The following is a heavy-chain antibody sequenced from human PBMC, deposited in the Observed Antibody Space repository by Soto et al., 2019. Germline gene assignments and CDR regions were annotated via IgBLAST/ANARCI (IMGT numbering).Heavy chain of an antibody. V-gene: IGHV3-48*02. J-gene: IGHJ6*02. CDR3: ARDRPTVTTLLGFYYYGMDV. CDR2: ISSSSSTI. Sequence: GGSLRLSCAASGFTFSSYSMNWVRQAPGKGLEWVSYISSSSSTIYYADSGKGRFTISRDNAKNSLYLQMNSLRDEDTAVYYCARDRPTVTTLLGFYYYGMDVWGQGTTVTVSS. D-gene: IGHD4-17*01. CDR1: GFTFSSYS.